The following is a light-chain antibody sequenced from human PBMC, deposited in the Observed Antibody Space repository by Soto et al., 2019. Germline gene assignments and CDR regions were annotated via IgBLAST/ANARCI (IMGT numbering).Light chain of an antibody. CDR2: NNN. J-gene: IGLJ3*02. V-gene: IGLV1-44*01. CDR1: SSNIGSNT. CDR3: AALDDSLDGFWV. Sequence: QSVLTQPPSASGTPGQRVTISCSGSSSNIGSNTVSWYQQFPGTAPKLLIHNNNQRPSGVPDRFSGSKSGTSASLAISGLQSDDEADYYCAALDDSLDGFWVFGGGTKVTVL.